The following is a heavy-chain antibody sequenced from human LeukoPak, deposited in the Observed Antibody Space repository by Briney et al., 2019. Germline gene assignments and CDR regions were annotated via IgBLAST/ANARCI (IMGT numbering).Heavy chain of an antibody. J-gene: IGHJ4*02. CDR3: AAAQNFPVYCSGGSCSYYFDY. CDR2: IVVGSGNT. CDR1: EFTSTSSA. V-gene: IGHV1-58*02. Sequence: VASVKVSCKASEFTSTSSAMQWVRQARGQRLEWVGWIVVGSGNTNYAQKFQERVTITRDMSTSTAYMELSSLRSEDTAVYYCAAAQNFPVYCSGGSCSYYFDYWGQGTLVTVSS. D-gene: IGHD2-15*01.